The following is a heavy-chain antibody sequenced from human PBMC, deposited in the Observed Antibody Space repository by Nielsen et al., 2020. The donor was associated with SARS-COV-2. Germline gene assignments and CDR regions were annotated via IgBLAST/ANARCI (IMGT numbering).Heavy chain of an antibody. CDR2: INHSGST. V-gene: IGHV4-34*01. CDR1: GGSFSGYY. Sequence: GSLRLSCAVYGGSFSGYYWSWIRQPPGKGLEWIGEINHSGSTNYNPSLKSRVTISVDTSKNQFSLKLSPVTAADTAVYYCARGVEMSIAAAGRGVNWFDPWGQGTLVTVSS. J-gene: IGHJ5*02. D-gene: IGHD6-13*01. CDR3: ARGVEMSIAAAGRGVNWFDP.